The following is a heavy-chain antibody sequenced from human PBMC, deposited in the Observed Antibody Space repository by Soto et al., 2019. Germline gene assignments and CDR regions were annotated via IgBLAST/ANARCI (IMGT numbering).Heavy chain of an antibody. CDR2: ISAHNGNT. CDR3: GRGRYGDY. J-gene: IGHJ4*02. CDR1: GYTFTTYG. D-gene: IGHD1-1*01. V-gene: IGHV1-18*01. Sequence: QVHLVQSGAEVRKPGASVKVSCKGSGYTFTTYGITWVRQAPGQGLEWMGWISAHNGNTNYAQKLQGRVTVTRDTSTSTAYMELRNLSSDATPCYYWGRGRYGDYWGQGALVTVPS.